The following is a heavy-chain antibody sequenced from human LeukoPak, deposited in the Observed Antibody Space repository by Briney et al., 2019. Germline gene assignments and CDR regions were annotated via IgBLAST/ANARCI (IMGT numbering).Heavy chain of an antibody. J-gene: IGHJ4*02. V-gene: IGHV4-39*01. CDR2: IYYSGST. D-gene: IGHD6-13*01. CDR3: ARHVRRIADPFDY. CDR1: GDSISTSSSY. Sequence: PSETLSLTCSVSGDSISTSSSYWGWIRQPPGKGLEWIGSIYYSGSTYYNTSLKSRVTISVDTSKNQFSLKLSSVTAADTAVYYCARHVRRIADPFDYWGQGTLVTVSS.